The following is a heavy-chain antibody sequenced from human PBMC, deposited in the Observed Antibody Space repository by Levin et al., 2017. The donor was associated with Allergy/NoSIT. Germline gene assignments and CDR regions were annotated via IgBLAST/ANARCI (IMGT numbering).Heavy chain of an antibody. V-gene: IGHV1-3*01. CDR2: ITAGKGNT. CDR3: ATSSHYDFWSGLDY. Sequence: GGSLRLSCKASGYTFSSYAMHWVRQTPGKRLEWMGWITAGKGNTRYSQKFQGRVTITRDTSASTAYMEMSSLRSEDTAVYYCATSSHYDFWSGLDYWGQGTLLTV. J-gene: IGHJ4*02. D-gene: IGHD3-3*01. CDR1: GYTFSSYA.